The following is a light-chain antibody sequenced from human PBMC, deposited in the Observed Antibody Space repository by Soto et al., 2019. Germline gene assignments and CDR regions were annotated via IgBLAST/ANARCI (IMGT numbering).Light chain of an antibody. CDR2: DVS. J-gene: IGLJ3*02. CDR1: SSDVGGYNF. CDR3: CSYAGSYTWV. Sequence: QSVLTQPRSVSGSPGKSVTISCTGTSSDVGGYNFVSWYQQHPGKAPKLMICDVSKRPSGVPDRFSGSKSGNTASLTISGLQAEDEADYYCCSYAGSYTWVFGGGTKVTVL. V-gene: IGLV2-11*01.